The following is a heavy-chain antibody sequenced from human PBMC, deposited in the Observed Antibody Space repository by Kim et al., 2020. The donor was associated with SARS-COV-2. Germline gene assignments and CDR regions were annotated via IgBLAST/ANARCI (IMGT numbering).Heavy chain of an antibody. CDR3: ARSSHIGYSSSPDTFDI. V-gene: IGHV4-31*03. CDR1: GGSISSGGYY. J-gene: IGHJ3*02. Sequence: SETLSLTCTVSGGSISSGGYYWSWIRQHPGKGLEWIGYIYYSGSTYYNPPLKSRVTISVDTSKNQFSLKLSSMTAADTAVYYCARSSHIGYSSSPDTFDIWGQRTIVTVSS. CDR2: IYYSGST. D-gene: IGHD6-13*01.